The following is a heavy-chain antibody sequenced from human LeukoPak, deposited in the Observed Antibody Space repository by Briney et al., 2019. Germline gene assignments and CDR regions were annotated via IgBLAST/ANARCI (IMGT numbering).Heavy chain of an antibody. D-gene: IGHD3-22*01. CDR3: AREGDYYDSSGQNPFDF. CDR1: GGSISSSSYY. Sequence: SETLSLTCTVSGGSISSSSYYWGWIRQPPGKGLEWIGSIYYSGSTSYNPSLKSRVTISVDTSKNQFSLKLSSVTAADTAVFYCAREGDYYDSSGQNPFDFWGQGTLVTVSS. J-gene: IGHJ4*02. CDR2: IYYSGST. V-gene: IGHV4-39*07.